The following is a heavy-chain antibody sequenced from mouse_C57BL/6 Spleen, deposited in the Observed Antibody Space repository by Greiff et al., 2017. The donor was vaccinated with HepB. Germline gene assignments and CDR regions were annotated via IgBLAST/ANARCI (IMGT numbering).Heavy chain of an antibody. CDR3: ARTQTAQGRGFDY. D-gene: IGHD3-2*02. CDR1: GYTFTSYW. J-gene: IGHJ2*01. Sequence: QVQLKQPGAELVKPGASVKMSCKASGYTFTSYWITWVKQRPGQGLEWIGDIYPGSGSTNYNEKFKSKATLTVDTSSSTAYMQLSSLTSEDSAVYYCARTQTAQGRGFDYWGQGTTLTVSS. CDR2: IYPGSGST. V-gene: IGHV1-55*01.